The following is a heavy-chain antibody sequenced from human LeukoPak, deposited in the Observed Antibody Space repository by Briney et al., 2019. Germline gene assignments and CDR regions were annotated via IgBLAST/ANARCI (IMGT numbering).Heavy chain of an antibody. D-gene: IGHD6-19*01. CDR1: GFTFSSYA. J-gene: IGHJ4*02. Sequence: GRSLRLSCAASGFTFSSYAMSWVPHAPGKGLEWVSAFSGSGGSTYYADSVKGRFTISRDNSKNTLYLQMNSLRAEDTAVYYCAKRVSTSVAGYDYWGQGTLVTVSS. CDR3: AKRVSTSVAGYDY. CDR2: FSGSGGST. V-gene: IGHV3-23*01.